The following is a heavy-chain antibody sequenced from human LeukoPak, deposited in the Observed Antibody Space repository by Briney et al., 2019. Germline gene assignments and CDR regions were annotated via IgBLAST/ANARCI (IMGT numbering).Heavy chain of an antibody. Sequence: GGSLRLSCAASGFTFDDYAMPWVRQAPGKGLEWVSGISWNSGSIGYADSVKGRFTISRDNAKNSLYLQMNSLRAEDTALYYCAKSGYSYGIDYWGQGTLVTVSS. CDR1: GFTFDDYA. CDR3: AKSGYSYGIDY. V-gene: IGHV3-9*01. D-gene: IGHD5-18*01. J-gene: IGHJ4*02. CDR2: ISWNSGSI.